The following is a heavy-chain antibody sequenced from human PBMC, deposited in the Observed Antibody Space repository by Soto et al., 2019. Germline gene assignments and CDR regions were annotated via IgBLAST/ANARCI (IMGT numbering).Heavy chain of an antibody. V-gene: IGHV4-34*01. CDR1: GGSFSGYY. CDR2: INHSGST. Sequence: SETLSLTCAVYGGSFSGYYWSWIRQPPGKGLEWIGEINHSGSTNYNPSLKSRVTISVDTSKNQFSLKLSSVTAADTAVYYCARPAYLGYYYYMDVWGKGTTVTVSS. D-gene: IGHD3-10*01. J-gene: IGHJ6*03. CDR3: ARPAYLGYYYYMDV.